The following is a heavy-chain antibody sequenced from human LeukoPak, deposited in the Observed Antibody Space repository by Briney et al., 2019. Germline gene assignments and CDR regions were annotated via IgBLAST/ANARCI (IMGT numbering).Heavy chain of an antibody. CDR2: IYYSGST. Sequence: PSETLSLTCTVSGGSISSGGYYWSWIRQHPGKGLEWIGYIYYSGSTYYNPSLKSRVTISVDTSKNQFSLKLSSVTAADTAVYYCARDQFRHGMDVWGQGTTVTVSS. J-gene: IGHJ6*02. V-gene: IGHV4-31*03. CDR3: ARDQFRHGMDV. CDR1: GGSISSGGYY.